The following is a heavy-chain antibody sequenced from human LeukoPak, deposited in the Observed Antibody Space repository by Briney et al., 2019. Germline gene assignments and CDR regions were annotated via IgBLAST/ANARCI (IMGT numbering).Heavy chain of an antibody. D-gene: IGHD2-2*02. V-gene: IGHV4-39*01. J-gene: IGHJ4*02. CDR3: AKTPRSRYCSSTSCYTFDY. Sequence: PSETLSLTCTVSGGSISSSSYYWGWICQPPGKGLEWIGSIYYSGSTYYNPSLKSRVTISVDTSKNQFSLKLSSVTAADTAVYYCAKTPRSRYCSSTSCYTFDYWGQGTLVTVSS. CDR2: IYYSGST. CDR1: GGSISSSSYY.